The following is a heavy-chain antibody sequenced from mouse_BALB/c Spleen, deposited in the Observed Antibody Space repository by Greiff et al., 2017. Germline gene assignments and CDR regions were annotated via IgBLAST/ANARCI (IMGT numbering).Heavy chain of an antibody. V-gene: IGHV5-12-2*01. D-gene: IGHD2-1*01. Sequence: EVQGVESGGGLVKPGGSLKLSCAASGFTFSSYTMSWVRQTPEKRLEWVAYISNGGGSTYYPDTVKGRFTISRDNAKNTLYLQMSSLKSEDTAMYYCARHYGNYYYAMDYWGQGTSVTVSS. CDR1: GFTFSSYT. J-gene: IGHJ4*01. CDR3: ARHYGNYYYAMDY. CDR2: ISNGGGST.